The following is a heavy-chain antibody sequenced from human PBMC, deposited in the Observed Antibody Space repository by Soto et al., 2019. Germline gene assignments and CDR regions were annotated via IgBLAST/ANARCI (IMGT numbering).Heavy chain of an antibody. CDR2: ISYDGSNK. CDR3: AKEYSCGFHYYYGMDV. CDR1: GFTFSSYG. J-gene: IGHJ6*02. Sequence: QVQLVESGGGVVQPGRSLRLSCAASGFTFSSYGMHWVRQAPGKGLEWVAVISYDGSNKYYADSVKGRFTISRDNSKNTLYLQMNSLRAEDTAVYYCAKEYSCGFHYYYGMDVWVQGTTVTVSS. V-gene: IGHV3-30*18. D-gene: IGHD6-19*01.